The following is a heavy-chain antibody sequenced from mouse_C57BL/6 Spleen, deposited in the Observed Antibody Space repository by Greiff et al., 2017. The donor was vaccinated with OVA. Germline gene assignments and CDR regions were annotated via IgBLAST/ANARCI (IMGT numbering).Heavy chain of an antibody. J-gene: IGHJ1*03. CDR2: ISSGSSTI. V-gene: IGHV5-17*01. CDR3: ARIVCGNYWYFDV. CDR1: GFTFSDYG. D-gene: IGHD1-1*02. Sequence: EVKLMESGGGLVKPGGSLKLSCAASGFTFSDYGMHWVRQAPEKGLEWVAYISSGSSTIYYADTVKGRFTISRDNAKNTLFLQMTSLRSEDTAMYYCARIVCGNYWYFDVWGTGTTVTVSS.